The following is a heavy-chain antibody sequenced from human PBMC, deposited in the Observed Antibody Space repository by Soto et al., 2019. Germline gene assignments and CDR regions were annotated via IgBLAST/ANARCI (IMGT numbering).Heavy chain of an antibody. CDR2: IYPGDSDT. V-gene: IGHV5-51*01. Sequence: GGFLKISCKGSGYSFTSYWIGWVRQMPGKGLEWMGIIYPGDSDTRYSPSFQGQVTISADKSISTAYLQWSSLKASDTAMYYCARHKARNWFDPWGQGTLVTVSS. CDR1: GYSFTSYW. CDR3: ARHKARNWFDP. J-gene: IGHJ5*02.